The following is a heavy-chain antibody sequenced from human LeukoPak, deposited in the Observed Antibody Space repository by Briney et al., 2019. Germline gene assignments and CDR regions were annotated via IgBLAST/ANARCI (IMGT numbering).Heavy chain of an antibody. CDR2: ISYDGSKK. J-gene: IGHJ4*02. D-gene: IGHD5-12*01. CDR1: GFTFSSYG. Sequence: PGGSLRLSCAAFGFTFSSYGMHWVRQAPGKGLEWVAVISYDGSKKYYVDSVKGRFTISRDNSKNTLFLQMNSLRAEDTAVYYCAKEHDGGYDYWGQGTLVTVSS. V-gene: IGHV3-30*18. CDR3: AKEHDGGYDY.